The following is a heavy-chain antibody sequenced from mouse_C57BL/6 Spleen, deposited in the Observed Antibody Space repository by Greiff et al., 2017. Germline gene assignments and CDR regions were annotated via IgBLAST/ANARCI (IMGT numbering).Heavy chain of an antibody. V-gene: IGHV1-69*01. CDR2: IDPSDSYT. J-gene: IGHJ3*01. D-gene: IGHD1-1*01. Sequence: QVQLQQPGAELVIPGASVKLSCKASGYTFTSYWMHWVKQRPGQGLEWIGEIDPSDSYTNYNQKFKGKSTLTVDKSSSTAYMQLSSLTSEDSAVYYCAGGSNYGCFAYWGQGTLVTVSA. CDR3: AGGSNYGCFAY. CDR1: GYTFTSYW.